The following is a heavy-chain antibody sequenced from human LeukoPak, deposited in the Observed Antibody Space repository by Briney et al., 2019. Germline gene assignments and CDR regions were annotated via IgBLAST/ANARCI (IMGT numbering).Heavy chain of an antibody. J-gene: IGHJ5*02. CDR1: GFTFGDYA. CDR3: TRRSRIAARPNWFDP. V-gene: IGHV3-49*03. CDR2: IRSKAYGGTT. Sequence: GGSLRLSCTASGFTFGDYAMSWFRQAPGKGLEWVGFIRSKAYGGTTEYAASVKGRFTISRDDSKSIAYLQMNSLKTEDTAVYYCTRRSRIAARPNWFDPWGQGTLVTVS. D-gene: IGHD6-6*01.